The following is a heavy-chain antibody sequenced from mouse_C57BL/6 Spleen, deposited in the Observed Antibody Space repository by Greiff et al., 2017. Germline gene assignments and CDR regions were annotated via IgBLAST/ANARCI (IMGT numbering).Heavy chain of an antibody. Sequence: EVMLVESGGGLVKPGGSLKLSCAASGFTFSSYAMSWVRQTPEKRLEWVATISDGGSYYHYPDNVKGRFTISRDNAKNNLYLQMSHLKSEDTAMYYCTRGATTVVYFDYWGQGTTLTVSS. D-gene: IGHD1-1*01. J-gene: IGHJ2*01. V-gene: IGHV5-4*03. CDR2: ISDGGSYY. CDR1: GFTFSSYA. CDR3: TRGATTVVYFDY.